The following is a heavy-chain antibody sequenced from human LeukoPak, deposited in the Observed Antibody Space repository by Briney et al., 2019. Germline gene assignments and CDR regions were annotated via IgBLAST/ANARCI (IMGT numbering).Heavy chain of an antibody. J-gene: IGHJ4*02. CDR3: ARRDSGSYYDAPDY. CDR2: ISAYNGNT. CDR1: GYTFTSYG. V-gene: IGHV1-18*01. D-gene: IGHD1-26*01. Sequence: ASVKVSCKASGYTFTSYGISWVRQAPGQGLEWMGWISAYNGNTNYAQKLQGRVTMTTDTPTRTAYMELRSLRSDDTAVYYCARRDSGSYYDAPDYWGQGTLVTVSS.